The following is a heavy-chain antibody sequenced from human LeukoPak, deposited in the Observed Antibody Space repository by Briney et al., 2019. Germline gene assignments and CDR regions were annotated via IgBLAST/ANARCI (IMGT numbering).Heavy chain of an antibody. V-gene: IGHV4-59*01. CDR1: GGSISSYY. D-gene: IGHD1-26*01. CDR2: IYYSGST. Sequence: PSETLSLTCTVSGGSISSYYWSWIRQPPGKGLEWNGYIYYSGSTNYNPSLKSRVTISVDTSKNQFSLKLSSVTAADTAVYYCARDERSGSHDYWGQGTLVTVSS. CDR3: ARDERSGSHDY. J-gene: IGHJ4*02.